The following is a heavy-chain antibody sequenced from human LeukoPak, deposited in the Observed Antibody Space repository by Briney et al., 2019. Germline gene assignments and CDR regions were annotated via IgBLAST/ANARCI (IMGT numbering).Heavy chain of an antibody. J-gene: IGHJ5*02. CDR2: ISGNGART. CDR3: AKVAEMDTILGKFDN. Sequence: GSLRTSCATSGITLNSYSKSWVRQAPGEGLEWVSAISGNGARTYYADSVKGRFTISRDNSKNTLYLQMNSLRAEDTAVYYCAKVAEMDTILGKFDNWGQGTLVTVSS. V-gene: IGHV3-23*01. CDR1: GITLNSYS. D-gene: IGHD5-24*01.